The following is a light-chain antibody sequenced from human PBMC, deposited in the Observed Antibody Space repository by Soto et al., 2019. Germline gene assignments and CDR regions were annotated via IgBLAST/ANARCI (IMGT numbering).Light chain of an antibody. CDR3: QQYNPYSVT. CDR1: QYISTW. Sequence: DIQMTQSPSTLSASVGDRVTITCRASQYISTWLAWYQQKPGKAPKLLIYDVTSLETGVPSRFSGSGSGTEFTLTISSLQPDDFATYYRQQYNPYSVTFGGGTQVDIX. J-gene: IGKJ4*01. CDR2: DVT. V-gene: IGKV1-5*01.